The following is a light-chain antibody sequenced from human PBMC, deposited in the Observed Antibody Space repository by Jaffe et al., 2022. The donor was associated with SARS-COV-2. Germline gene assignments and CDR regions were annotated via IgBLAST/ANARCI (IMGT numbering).Light chain of an antibody. Sequence: DIVMTQSPDSLAVSLGERATINCKSSQSVLYSSSSNNKNFLGWYQQKPGQPPKLLIYWASTRESGVPDRFSGSGSATDFTLTISSLQTEDVAVYYCQQYLNTPYTFGQGTKLEIK. CDR3: QQYLNTPYT. CDR2: WAS. V-gene: IGKV4-1*01. J-gene: IGKJ2*01. CDR1: QSVLYSSSSNNKNF.